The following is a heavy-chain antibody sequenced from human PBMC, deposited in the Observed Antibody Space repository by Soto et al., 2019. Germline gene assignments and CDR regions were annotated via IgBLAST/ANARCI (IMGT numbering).Heavy chain of an antibody. Sequence: SETLSLTCTVSGVSIRSGGYYWSWMRQHPGKGLEWIGYMYSSGTTYYNPSLKSRVTISGDTSNNQVSLKLSSVTAADTAVYYCARGRTPSNKQLVQLPFAYWGQGTLVTVSS. D-gene: IGHD6-13*01. J-gene: IGHJ4*02. CDR2: MYSSGTT. V-gene: IGHV4-31*03. CDR3: ARGRTPSNKQLVQLPFAY. CDR1: GVSIRSGGYY.